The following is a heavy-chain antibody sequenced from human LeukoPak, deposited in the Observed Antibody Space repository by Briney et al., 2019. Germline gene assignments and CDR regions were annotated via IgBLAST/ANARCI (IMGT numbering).Heavy chain of an antibody. Sequence: ASVKVSCKASGYTFTGYYMHWVRQAPGQGLEWMGWTNPNSGGTNYAQKFQGRVTMTRDTSISTAYMELSRLRSDDTAVYYCARTYCSSTSCYIDPWFDPWGQGTLVTVSS. CDR1: GYTFTGYY. D-gene: IGHD2-2*02. CDR3: ARTYCSSTSCYIDPWFDP. J-gene: IGHJ5*02. V-gene: IGHV1-2*02. CDR2: TNPNSGGT.